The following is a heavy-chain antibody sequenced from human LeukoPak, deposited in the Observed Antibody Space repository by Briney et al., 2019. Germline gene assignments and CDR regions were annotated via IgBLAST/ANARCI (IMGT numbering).Heavy chain of an antibody. CDR3: ARDAPLETYGSGSYDRFDY. D-gene: IGHD3-10*01. Sequence: GGSLRLSCAASGFTFSSYSMNWVRQAPGKGLEWVSSISSSSSYIYYADSVKGRFTISRDNAKNSLYLQMNSLRAEDTAVYYCARDAPLETYGSGSYDRFDYWGQGTLVTVSS. J-gene: IGHJ4*02. CDR1: GFTFSSYS. V-gene: IGHV3-21*01. CDR2: ISSSSSYI.